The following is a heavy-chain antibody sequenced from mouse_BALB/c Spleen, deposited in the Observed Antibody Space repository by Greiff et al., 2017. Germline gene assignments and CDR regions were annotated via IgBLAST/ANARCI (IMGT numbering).Heavy chain of an antibody. Sequence: QVQLKQSGAELVRPGSSVKISCKASGYAFSSYWMNWVKQRPGQGLEWIGQIYPGDGDTNYNGKFKGKATLTADKSSSTAYMQLSSLTSEDSAVYFGARRGLSTVPWYFDVWGAGTTVTVSS. V-gene: IGHV1-80*01. CDR2: IYPGDGDT. D-gene: IGHD1-1*01. CDR3: ARRGLSTVPWYFDV. J-gene: IGHJ1*01. CDR1: GYAFSSYW.